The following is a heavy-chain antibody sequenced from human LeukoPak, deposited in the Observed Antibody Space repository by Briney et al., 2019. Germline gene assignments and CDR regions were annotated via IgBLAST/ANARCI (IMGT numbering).Heavy chain of an antibody. Sequence: PGGSLRLSCAASGFTFSGDGMHWVRQAPGKGLEWVAVIWYDGSNKYYADSVKGRFTISRDNSKNTLYLQMNSLRAEDTAVYYCARAYYYDSGTYDFDYWGQGTLVTVSS. CDR2: IWYDGSNK. CDR3: ARAYYYDSGTYDFDY. J-gene: IGHJ4*02. V-gene: IGHV3-33*08. D-gene: IGHD3-10*01. CDR1: GFTFSGDG.